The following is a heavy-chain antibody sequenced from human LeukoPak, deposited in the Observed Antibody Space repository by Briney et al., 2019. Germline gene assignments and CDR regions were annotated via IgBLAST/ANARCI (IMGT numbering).Heavy chain of an antibody. D-gene: IGHD3-9*01. V-gene: IGHV4-59*01. Sequence: SETLCLTCTVSGGSLSSYYWSWIRQPPRKGLEGSEYIYYSGSTNYNPSLKSRVIISVDTSKNQFSLKLSSVTAADTAVYYCARVSLYYDTLTGYHNWFDPWGQGTLVTVSS. J-gene: IGHJ5*02. CDR2: IYYSGST. CDR3: ARVSLYYDTLTGYHNWFDP. CDR1: GGSLSSYY.